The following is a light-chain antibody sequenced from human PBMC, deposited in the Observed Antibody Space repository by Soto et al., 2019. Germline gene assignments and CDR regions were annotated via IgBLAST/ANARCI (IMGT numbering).Light chain of an antibody. V-gene: IGKV1-12*01. CDR2: AAS. J-gene: IGKJ3*01. CDR3: QQSYSLVG. Sequence: DIQMTQSPSSVSASVGDRVTITCRASQGINSWLAWYQQKPGKAPKLLIYAASSLQSGVPSRFSGSGSGTDFTLTISSLQPEDFATYYCQQSYSLVGFGAGTKVDIK. CDR1: QGINSW.